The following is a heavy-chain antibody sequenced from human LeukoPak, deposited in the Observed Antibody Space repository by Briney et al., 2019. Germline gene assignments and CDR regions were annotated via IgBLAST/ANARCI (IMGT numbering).Heavy chain of an antibody. CDR3: ARALIPATDNYFAY. CDR2: IYYSGGI. V-gene: IGHV4-31*03. J-gene: IGHJ4*02. D-gene: IGHD2-2*01. CDR1: GGSISSGGYY. Sequence: SESLSLTCTVSGGSISSGGYYWSWIRQHPGKCLGWIGDIYYSGGIYYKPSLKSRVSISVETAKTQFSLKLTSMTAADTAVSYCARALIPATDNYFAYWSQGTLVTASS.